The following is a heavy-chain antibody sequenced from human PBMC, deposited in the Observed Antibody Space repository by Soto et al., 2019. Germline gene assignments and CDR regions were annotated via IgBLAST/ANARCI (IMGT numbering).Heavy chain of an antibody. CDR1: GFTFSDYY. Sequence: QVQLVESGGGLVKPGRSLRLSCAASGFTFSDYYMSWIRQAPGKGLEWGSYISSSSSYTNYADSVKGRFTISRDNAKNSLYRQMNSLRAEATAVYYCARAYCGGDCYSGDAFDIWGQGTMVTVSS. CDR2: ISSSSSYT. J-gene: IGHJ3*02. V-gene: IGHV3-11*06. D-gene: IGHD2-21*02. CDR3: ARAYCGGDCYSGDAFDI.